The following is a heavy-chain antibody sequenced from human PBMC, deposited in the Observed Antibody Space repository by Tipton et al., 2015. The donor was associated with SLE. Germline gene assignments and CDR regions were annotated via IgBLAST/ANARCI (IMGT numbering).Heavy chain of an antibody. J-gene: IGHJ4*02. D-gene: IGHD6-19*01. V-gene: IGHV1-18*01. CDR2: ISGYNSNI. Sequence: QSGAEVRKPGASVRVSCKASGYTFDAFGITWVRQAPGQGPEWMGWISGYNSNIDYAQKFQGRVTMTTDTSTATVYMELRSLRSDDTAVYYCARYGWYGLYYFDYWGQGTLVTVSS. CDR1: GYTFDAFG. CDR3: ARYGWYGLYYFDY.